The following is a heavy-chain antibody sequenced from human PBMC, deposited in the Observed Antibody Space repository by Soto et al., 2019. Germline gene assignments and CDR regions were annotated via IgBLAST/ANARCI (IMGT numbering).Heavy chain of an antibody. CDR2: IDPSDSYT. J-gene: IGHJ6*02. CDR3: ARREIAVAGTHYYGMDV. V-gene: IGHV5-10-1*01. CDR1: GYSFTSYW. Sequence: PGESLKISCKGSGYSFTSYWISWVRQMPGKGLEWMGRIDPSDSYTNYRPSFQGHVTISADKSISTAYLQWSSLKASDTAMYYCARREIAVAGTHYYGMDVWGQGTTVTVSS. D-gene: IGHD6-19*01.